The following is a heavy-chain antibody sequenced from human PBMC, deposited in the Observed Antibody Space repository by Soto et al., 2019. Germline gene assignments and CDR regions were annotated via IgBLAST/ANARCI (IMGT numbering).Heavy chain of an antibody. CDR3: ARDRCSSTSCHNWFDP. Sequence: PSQTLSLTCAISGDSVSSNSAAWNWIRQSPSRGLEWLGRTYYRSKWYNDYAVSVKSRITINPDTSKNQFSLQLNSVTPEDTAVYYCARDRCSSTSCHNWFDPWGQGTLVTVSS. D-gene: IGHD2-2*01. J-gene: IGHJ5*02. V-gene: IGHV6-1*01. CDR2: TYYRSKWYN. CDR1: GDSVSSNSAA.